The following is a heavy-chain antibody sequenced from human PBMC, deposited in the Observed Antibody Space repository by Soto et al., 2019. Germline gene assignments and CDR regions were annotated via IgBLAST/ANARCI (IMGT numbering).Heavy chain of an antibody. Sequence: SETLSLTCTVSGGSISGYYWSWIRQPPGKGLEWIGYMYNTGSTVYNPSFKSRVTISVDTSKNQFSLKLNSVTAADTAVYYCARDLWGYCGTDCYPLDVWGQGTTITVS. CDR3: ARDLWGYCGTDCYPLDV. J-gene: IGHJ6*02. D-gene: IGHD2-21*02. V-gene: IGHV4-59*01. CDR1: GGSISGYY. CDR2: MYNTGST.